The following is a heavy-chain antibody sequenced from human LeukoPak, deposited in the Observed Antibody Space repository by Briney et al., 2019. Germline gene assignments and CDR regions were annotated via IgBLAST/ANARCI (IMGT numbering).Heavy chain of an antibody. D-gene: IGHD3-22*01. Sequence: GASVKVSCKVSGYTLTELSMHWARQAPGKGLEWMGGFDPEDGETIYAQKFQGRVTMTEDTSTDTAYMELSSLRSEDTAVYYCATPTTYYYDRAFDYWGQGTLVTVSS. CDR1: GYTLTELS. V-gene: IGHV1-24*01. CDR3: ATPTTYYYDRAFDY. J-gene: IGHJ4*02. CDR2: FDPEDGET.